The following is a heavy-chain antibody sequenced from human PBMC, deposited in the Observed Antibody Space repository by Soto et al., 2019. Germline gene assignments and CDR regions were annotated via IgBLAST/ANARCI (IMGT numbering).Heavy chain of an antibody. Sequence: ASVKVSCKASGYTFTSYGISWVRQAPGQGLEWMGWIRAYNGNTNYAQKLQGRVTMTTDTSTSTAYMELRSLRSDDTAVYYCARVVVPAAILWFDPWGQGTLVTVSS. D-gene: IGHD2-2*01. V-gene: IGHV1-18*01. J-gene: IGHJ5*02. CDR2: IRAYNGNT. CDR3: ARVVVPAAILWFDP. CDR1: GYTFTSYG.